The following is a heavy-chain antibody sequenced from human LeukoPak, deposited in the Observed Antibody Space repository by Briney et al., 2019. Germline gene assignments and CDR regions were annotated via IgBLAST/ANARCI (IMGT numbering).Heavy chain of an antibody. J-gene: IGHJ4*02. Sequence: TSEALSLTCTVSGASSSSADHYWTWIRQPPGKGLEWVGYIYFSGSTYYNPSLKGRATISMDTSKSRFSLKMTSVTAADTAVYFCASVGIKAAVPSDYWGQGTLVTVSP. V-gene: IGHV4-30-4*07. CDR1: GASSSSADHY. CDR2: IYFSGST. CDR3: ASVGIKAAVPSDY. D-gene: IGHD6-13*01.